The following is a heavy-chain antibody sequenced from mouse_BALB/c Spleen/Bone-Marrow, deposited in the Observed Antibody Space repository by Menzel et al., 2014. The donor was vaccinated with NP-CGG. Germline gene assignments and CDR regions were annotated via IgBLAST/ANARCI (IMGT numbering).Heavy chain of an antibody. CDR3: ARGFDY. CDR1: GYTFTNYW. V-gene: IGHV1S81*02. J-gene: IGHJ2*01. Sequence: QVQLQQSGAELVKPGASVKLSCKASGYTFTNYWMHWVKQRPGQGLEWIGEINPSNGRANYNEKFKSKATLTVDKSSSTAYMQRSSLTSEDSAVYYCARGFDYWGQGTTLTVSS. CDR2: INPSNGRA.